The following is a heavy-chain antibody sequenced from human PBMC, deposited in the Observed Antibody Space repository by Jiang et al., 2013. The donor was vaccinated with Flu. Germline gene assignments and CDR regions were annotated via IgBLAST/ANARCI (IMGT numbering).Heavy chain of an antibody. V-gene: IGHV3-30-3*01. CDR2: ISYDGSNK. Sequence: GGVVQPGRSLRLSCAASGFTFSSYAMHWVRQAPGKGLEWVAVISYDGSNKYYADSVKGRFTISRDNSKNTLYLQMNSLRAEDTAVYYCARSQPVYCSSTSCLIDYWGQGTLVTVSS. CDR3: ARSQPVYCSSTSCLIDY. J-gene: IGHJ4*02. CDR1: GFTFSSYA. D-gene: IGHD2-2*01.